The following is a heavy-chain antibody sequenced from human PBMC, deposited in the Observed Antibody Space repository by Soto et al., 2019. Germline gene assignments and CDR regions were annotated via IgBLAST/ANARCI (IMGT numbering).Heavy chain of an antibody. CDR1: GGSVSSESHY. CDR2: IFFTGSA. V-gene: IGHV4-61*01. Sequence: SETLALTCTVSGGSVSSESHYWSWIRQTPGKGLEWIGYIFFTGSAHYNPSLRNRVTMSVDTSKDQFSLTLTSVTAADTAVYYCARDGHGMDVWGQGTTVTVSS. J-gene: IGHJ6*02. CDR3: ARDGHGMDV.